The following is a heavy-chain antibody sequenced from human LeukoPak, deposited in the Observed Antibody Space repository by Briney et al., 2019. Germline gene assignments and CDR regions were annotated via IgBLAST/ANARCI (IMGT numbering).Heavy chain of an antibody. D-gene: IGHD2-21*01. CDR2: ISRSGGTT. V-gene: IGHV3-23*01. CDR3: AKRGGAESFYYYYYMDV. CDR1: GFTFSSYD. Sequence: GGSLRLSCAASGFTFSSYDMTWVRQTPGKGLEWVALISRSGGTTYYADSVKGRFTISRDNSKNTLYLQMNSLRAEDTAEYYCAKRGGAESFYYYYYMDVWGKGTTVTVSS. J-gene: IGHJ6*03.